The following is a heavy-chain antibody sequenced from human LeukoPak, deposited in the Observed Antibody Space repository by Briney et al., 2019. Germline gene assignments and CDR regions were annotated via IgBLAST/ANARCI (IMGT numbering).Heavy chain of an antibody. Sequence: WASVTVSCKASGYTFTGYYMHWVRQAPGQGLEWMGWINPNSGGTNYAQKFQGRVTMTRDTSISTAYMELSRLRSDDTAVYYRASGSIVGATSDAFDIWGQGTMVTVSS. D-gene: IGHD1-26*01. CDR2: INPNSGGT. V-gene: IGHV1-2*02. J-gene: IGHJ3*02. CDR3: ASGSIVGATSDAFDI. CDR1: GYTFTGYY.